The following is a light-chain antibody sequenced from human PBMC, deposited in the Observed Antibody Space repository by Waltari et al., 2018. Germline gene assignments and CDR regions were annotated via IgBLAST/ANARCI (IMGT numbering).Light chain of an antibody. CDR1: QSISNN. J-gene: IGKJ2*01. CDR2: GAS. Sequence: EIVMTQSPATLSVSPGERATLFCRASQSISNNVAWYQQKPGQAPRLVRFGASTRATGIPARFSGSGSGTEFTLTISSLQSEDFAVYYCQQYKNWPYTRGQGTKLEIK. V-gene: IGKV3-15*01. CDR3: QQYKNWPYT.